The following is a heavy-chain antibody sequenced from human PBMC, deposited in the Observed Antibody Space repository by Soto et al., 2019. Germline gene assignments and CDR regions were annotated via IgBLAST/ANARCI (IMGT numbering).Heavy chain of an antibody. CDR1: GFTFSSYA. CDR2: ISYDGSNK. Sequence: GGSLRLSCAASGFTFSSYAMHWVRQAPGKGLEWVAVISYDGSNKYYADSVKGRFTISRDNSKNTLYPQMNSLRAEDTAVYYCASGVFDGSGHDNYYYYGMDVWGQGTTVTVSS. J-gene: IGHJ6*02. D-gene: IGHD6-19*01. V-gene: IGHV3-30-3*01. CDR3: ASGVFDGSGHDNYYYYGMDV.